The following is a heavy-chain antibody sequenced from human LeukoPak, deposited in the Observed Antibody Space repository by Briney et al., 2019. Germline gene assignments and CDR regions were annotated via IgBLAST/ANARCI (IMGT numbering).Heavy chain of an antibody. V-gene: IGHV7-4-1*01. CDR1: GYTXTTYA. D-gene: IGHD6-13*01. Sequence: ASVKVSCKASGYTXTTYAMNWVRQAPGQGLEWMGWINTYTGNPTYAQDFTGRFVFSLGTSVSTAYLQIYSLKAEDTAVYYCARLVAAGGSGSFDPWGQGTLVTVSS. CDR2: INTYTGNP. J-gene: IGHJ5*02. CDR3: ARLVAAGGSGSFDP.